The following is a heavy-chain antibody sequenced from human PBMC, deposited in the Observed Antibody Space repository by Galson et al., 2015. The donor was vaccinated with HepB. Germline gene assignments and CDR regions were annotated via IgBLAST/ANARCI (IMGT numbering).Heavy chain of an antibody. J-gene: IGHJ4*02. CDR2: VSSSSIYK. CDR1: GFTFSTYS. Sequence: PLRLSCAASGFTFSTYSLNWVRQAPGKGLEWVSAVSSSSIYKYYADSVKGRFTIPRDNAKSSLYVQMNNLRVEDTAVYYCARGRGDIGGYYAFDYWGKGALVTVSS. V-gene: IGHV3-21*06. CDR3: ARGRGDIGGYYAFDY. D-gene: IGHD3-22*01.